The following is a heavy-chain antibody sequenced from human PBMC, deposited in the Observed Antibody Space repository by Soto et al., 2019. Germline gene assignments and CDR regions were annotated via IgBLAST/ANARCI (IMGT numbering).Heavy chain of an antibody. CDR1: GGSVSSGSYY. Sequence: SETLSLTCTVSGGSVSSGSYYWSWIRQPPGKGLEWIGYIYYSGSTNYNPSLKSRVTISVDTSKNQFSLKLSSVTAADTAVYYCARDSSGYYYERGPFDYWGQGTLVTVS. J-gene: IGHJ4*02. D-gene: IGHD3-22*01. CDR2: IYYSGST. V-gene: IGHV4-61*01. CDR3: ARDSSGYYYERGPFDY.